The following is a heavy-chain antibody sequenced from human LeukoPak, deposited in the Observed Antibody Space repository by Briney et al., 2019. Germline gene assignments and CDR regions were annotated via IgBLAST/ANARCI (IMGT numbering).Heavy chain of an antibody. CDR1: GFTLSNYW. CDR2: IKQDGSQI. J-gene: IGHJ4*02. Sequence: GGSQRLSCAASGFTLSNYWMSWVRQAPGKGPEWVANIKQDGSQIYYMGSVKGRFTISRDNAKNSLYLQMNSLRAEDTAVYYCARTSTTVTILINFDYWGQGTLVTVSS. CDR3: ARTSTTVTILINFDY. V-gene: IGHV3-7*01. D-gene: IGHD4-17*01.